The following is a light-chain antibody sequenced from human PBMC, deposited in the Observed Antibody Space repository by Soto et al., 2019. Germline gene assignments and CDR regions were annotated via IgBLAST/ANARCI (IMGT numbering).Light chain of an antibody. V-gene: IGKV3-20*01. CDR2: GAS. CDR1: QSVSSTY. J-gene: IGKJ1*01. CDR3: QQFGSSPRT. Sequence: VLTQSPGTLSLSPGERATLSCRASQSVSSTYLAWYQLKPGQAPRLLIYGASSRATGIPDRFSGSGSGTDFTLTISRLEPEDFEVYYCQQFGSSPRTLGQGTKVDIK.